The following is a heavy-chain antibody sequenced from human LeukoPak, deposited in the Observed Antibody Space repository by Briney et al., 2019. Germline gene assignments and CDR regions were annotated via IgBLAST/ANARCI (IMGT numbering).Heavy chain of an antibody. V-gene: IGHV1-2*06. CDR1: GFAFTGYY. Sequence: ASVKVSCKTSGFAFTGYYIHWVRQAPGHGLEWMGRINPNIGDTSHAQQFQGRVTMTRDTSISTAYMELSSLRSDDTAVYYCARDQDYSNNIDSWGQGTLVTVSS. J-gene: IGHJ4*02. CDR3: ARDQDYSNNIDS. CDR2: INPNIGDT. D-gene: IGHD4-11*01.